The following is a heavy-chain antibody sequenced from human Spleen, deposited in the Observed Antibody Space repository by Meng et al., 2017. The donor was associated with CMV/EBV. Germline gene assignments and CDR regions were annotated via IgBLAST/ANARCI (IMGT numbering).Heavy chain of an antibody. CDR2: IRYDASLT. CDR3: AKGGYSYGPSRH. J-gene: IGHJ4*02. V-gene: IGHV3-30*02. D-gene: IGHD5-18*01. CDR1: GFTFSNLG. Sequence: GESLKISCASSGFTFSNLGMHWVRQAPGKGLEWVAFIRYDASLTFYADSVKGRFTVSRDNSKDTLYLQMTSLRVEDTAVYYCAKGGYSYGPSRHWGRGTLVTVSS.